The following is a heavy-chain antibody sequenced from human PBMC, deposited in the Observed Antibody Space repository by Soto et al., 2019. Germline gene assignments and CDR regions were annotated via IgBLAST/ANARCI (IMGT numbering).Heavy chain of an antibody. V-gene: IGHV4-59*01. J-gene: IGHJ5*02. CDR2: IYYSGST. CDR1: GGSISSYY. D-gene: IGHD2-2*02. Sequence: SETLSLTCTVSGGSISSYYWSWIRQPPGKGLEWIGYIYYSGSTNYNPSLTSRVTISVDTSKNQFSLKLSSVTAADTAVYYCARERQLYGPVLPWGQGTLVTVSS. CDR3: ARERQLYGPVLP.